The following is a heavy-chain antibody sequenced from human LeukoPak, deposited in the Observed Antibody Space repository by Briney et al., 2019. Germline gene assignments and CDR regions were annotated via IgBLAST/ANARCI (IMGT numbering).Heavy chain of an antibody. CDR3: ARGEYCSGGSRYHDAFDI. Sequence: SETLSLTCTVSGGSISSYYWSWIRQPPGKGLEWIGYIYYSGSTNYNPSLKSRVTISVDTSKNQFSLKLSSVTAADTAVYYCARGEYCSGGSRYHDAFDIWGQGTMVTVSS. CDR1: GGSISSYY. J-gene: IGHJ3*02. V-gene: IGHV4-59*01. CDR2: IYYSGST. D-gene: IGHD2-15*01.